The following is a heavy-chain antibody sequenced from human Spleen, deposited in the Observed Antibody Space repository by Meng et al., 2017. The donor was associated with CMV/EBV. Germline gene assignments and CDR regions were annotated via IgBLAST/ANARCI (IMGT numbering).Heavy chain of an antibody. D-gene: IGHD6-13*01. Sequence: LKISCAASGFTFSSYAMHWVRQAPGKGLEWVAVISYDGSNKYYADSVKGRFTISRDNSKNTLYLQMNSLRAEDTAVYYCARSVAALDYWGQGTLVTVSS. V-gene: IGHV3-30-3*01. CDR3: ARSVAALDY. J-gene: IGHJ4*02. CDR2: ISYDGSNK. CDR1: GFTFSSYA.